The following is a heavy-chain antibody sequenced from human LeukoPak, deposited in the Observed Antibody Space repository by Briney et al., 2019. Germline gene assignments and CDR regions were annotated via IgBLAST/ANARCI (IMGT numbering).Heavy chain of an antibody. Sequence: SGGSLRLSCSASGFTFSSYAMHWVRQATGKGLAYVSAISSNGGSTYYADSVKGRFTISRDNSKNTLYLQMSSLRAEDTAVYYRVKFEQLAYYFDYWGQGTLVTVSS. V-gene: IGHV3-64D*06. CDR2: ISSNGGST. J-gene: IGHJ4*02. D-gene: IGHD6-13*01. CDR3: VKFEQLAYYFDY. CDR1: GFTFSSYA.